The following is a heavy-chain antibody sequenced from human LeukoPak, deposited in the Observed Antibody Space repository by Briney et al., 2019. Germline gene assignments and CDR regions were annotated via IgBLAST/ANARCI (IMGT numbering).Heavy chain of an antibody. V-gene: IGHV4-34*01. CDR2: INHGGTS. D-gene: IGHD3-10*01. Sequence: SETLSLTCAVYGGSFSGHFWIWIRQPPGKGLEWIGEINHGGTSNYSPSLKSRVTISADTSKNQFSLTLNSVTAADTAVYYCARGGRGARRFKAGNWFDPWGQGTLVTVFS. CDR1: GGSFSGHF. J-gene: IGHJ5*02. CDR3: ARGGRGARRFKAGNWFDP.